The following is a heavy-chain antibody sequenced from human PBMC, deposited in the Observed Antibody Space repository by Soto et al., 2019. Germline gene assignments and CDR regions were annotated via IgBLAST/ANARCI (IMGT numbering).Heavy chain of an antibody. CDR3: ARDRGISVGYCSSTSCRDYYYYGMDV. D-gene: IGHD2-2*01. CDR1: GFTFDDYG. Sequence: PGGSLRLSCAASGFTFDDYGMSWVRQAPGKGLEWVSGINWNGGSTGYADSVKGRFTISRDNAKNSLYLQMNSLRAEDTALYYCARDRGISVGYCSSTSCRDYYYYGMDVWGQGTTVTVSS. CDR2: INWNGGST. J-gene: IGHJ6*02. V-gene: IGHV3-20*04.